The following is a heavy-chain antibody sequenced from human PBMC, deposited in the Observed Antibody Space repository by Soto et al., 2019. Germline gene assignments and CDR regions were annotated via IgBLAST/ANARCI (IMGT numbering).Heavy chain of an antibody. V-gene: IGHV4-61*01. J-gene: IGHJ4*02. Sequence: SETLSLTCTVSGGSVSSGSYYWSWIRQPPGKGLEWIGYIYYSGSTNYNPSLKSRVTISVDTSKNHFSLKLSSVTAADTAVYYCARGVLRYFDWLLPKFDYWGQGTLVTVSS. CDR1: GGSVSSGSYY. CDR3: ARGVLRYFDWLLPKFDY. D-gene: IGHD3-9*01. CDR2: IYYSGST.